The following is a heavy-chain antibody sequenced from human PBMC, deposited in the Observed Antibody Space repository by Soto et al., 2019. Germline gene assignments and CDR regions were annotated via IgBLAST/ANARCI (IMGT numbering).Heavy chain of an antibody. D-gene: IGHD3-22*01. CDR3: VREGDYSDNNGYPLFDY. CDR2: IFGSGET. V-gene: IGHV4-4*07. CDR1: GASMSNYY. Sequence: QVQLQESGPGLLKPSETLPLTCTVSGASMSNYYWSWIRQPAGKGLEWIGRIFGSGETYYNPSLKSRVILSVDLSKSQFSLELTSVTAADTAVYFCVREGDYSDNNGYPLFDYWGQGTLVTVSP. J-gene: IGHJ4*02.